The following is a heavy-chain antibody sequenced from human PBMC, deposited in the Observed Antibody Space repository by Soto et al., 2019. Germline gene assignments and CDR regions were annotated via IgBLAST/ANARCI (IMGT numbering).Heavy chain of an antibody. CDR1: GGTFSSYA. V-gene: IGHV1-69*13. J-gene: IGHJ6*02. D-gene: IGHD6-19*01. Sequence: SVKVSCKASGGTFSSYAISWVRQAPGQGLEWMGGIIPIFGTANYAQKFQGRDTITADESTSTAYMELSSLRSEDTAVYYYATSMGRIAVAGTSGWYYYYGMDVWGQGTTVTVSS. CDR3: ATSMGRIAVAGTSGWYYYYGMDV. CDR2: IIPIFGTA.